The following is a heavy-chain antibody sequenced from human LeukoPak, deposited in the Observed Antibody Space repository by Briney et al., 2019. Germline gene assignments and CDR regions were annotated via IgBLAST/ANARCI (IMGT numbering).Heavy chain of an antibody. D-gene: IGHD2-2*01. J-gene: IGHJ4*02. CDR1: GFTFSSYG. Sequence: TGGSLRLSCAASGFTFSSYGMHWVRQAPGKGLEWVAFIRYDGSNKYYADSVKGRFTISRDNSKNTLYLQMNSLRAEDTAVYYCAKELRCSSTSCYDYWGQGTLVTVSS. CDR2: IRYDGSNK. CDR3: AKELRCSSTSCYDY. V-gene: IGHV3-30*02.